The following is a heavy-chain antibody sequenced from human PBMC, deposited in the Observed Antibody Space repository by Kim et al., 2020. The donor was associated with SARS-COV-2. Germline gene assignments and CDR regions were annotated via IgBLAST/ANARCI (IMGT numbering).Heavy chain of an antibody. CDR3: ARESSRAARPSLYYFDY. Sequence: KGRFTISRDNAKNSLYLQMNSLRAEDTAVYYCARESSRAARPSLYYFDYWGQGTLVTVSS. V-gene: IGHV3-11*06. J-gene: IGHJ4*02. D-gene: IGHD6-6*01.